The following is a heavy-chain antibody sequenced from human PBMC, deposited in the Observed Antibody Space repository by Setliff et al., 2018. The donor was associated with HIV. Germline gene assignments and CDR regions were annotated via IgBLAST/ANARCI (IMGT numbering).Heavy chain of an antibody. CDR1: GGSISRFPYY. J-gene: IGHJ4*02. Sequence: SETLSLTCTVSGGSISRFPYYWTWIRHHPERGLEWIGYIYYNGITYYSPSLRSRVTISEDTSKNQFSLKMRSVTAADTAVYYCATSPAGEILGSRPFYFEYWGQGTLVTVSS. D-gene: IGHD3-10*01. V-gene: IGHV4-31*03. CDR3: ATSPAGEILGSRPFYFEY. CDR2: IYYNGIT.